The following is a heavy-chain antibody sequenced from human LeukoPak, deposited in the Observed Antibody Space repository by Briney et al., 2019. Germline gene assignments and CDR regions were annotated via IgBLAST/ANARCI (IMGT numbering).Heavy chain of an antibody. D-gene: IGHD2-15*01. Sequence: GRSLRLSCAASGFTFDDYAMHWVRQAPGKGLEWVSGISWNSGSIGYADSVKGRFTISRDNAKNSLYLQMNSLRAEDMALYYCHLSIRMIDAFDIWGQGTMVTVSS. J-gene: IGHJ3*02. V-gene: IGHV3-9*03. CDR3: HLSIRMIDAFDI. CDR1: GFTFDDYA. CDR2: ISWNSGSI.